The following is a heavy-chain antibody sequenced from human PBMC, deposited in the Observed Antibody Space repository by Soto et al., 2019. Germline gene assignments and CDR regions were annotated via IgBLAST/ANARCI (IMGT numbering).Heavy chain of an antibody. CDR1: GFTFRSLG. CDR2: ISYDGSTK. J-gene: IGHJ4*02. V-gene: IGHV3-30*18. Sequence: QVQLVESGGGVVQPGRSLRLSCVTSGFTFRSLGMQWVRQAPGRGLEWVTVISYDGSTKYSADSVKGRFTISRDDSKNTLYLQMNSLRADDTAVYYCEKEAGMNGTPYGSYFDYWGQGTPVTVSS. CDR3: EKEAGMNGTPYGSYFDY. D-gene: IGHD1-1*01.